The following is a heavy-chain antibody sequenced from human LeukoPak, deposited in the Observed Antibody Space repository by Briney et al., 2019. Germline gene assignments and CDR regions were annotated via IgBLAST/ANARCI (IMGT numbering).Heavy chain of an antibody. CDR1: GLTVSSHY. Sequence: GGSLRLSCTASGLTVSSHYMSWVRQAPGKGLEWVSVIYTGGSTLYADSVKGRFTISRDNSKNSLYLQMNSLRAEDTAVYYCARDVSSGYYHYDAFDIWGQGTMVTVSS. CDR3: ARDVSSGYYHYDAFDI. J-gene: IGHJ3*02. CDR2: IYTGGST. V-gene: IGHV3-66*01. D-gene: IGHD3-22*01.